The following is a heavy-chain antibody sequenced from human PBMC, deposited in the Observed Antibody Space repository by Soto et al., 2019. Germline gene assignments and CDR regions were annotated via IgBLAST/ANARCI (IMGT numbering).Heavy chain of an antibody. D-gene: IGHD4-17*01. V-gene: IGHV4-59*01. CDR1: GVSISSYY. J-gene: IGHJ5*02. CDR2: IYYSGST. Sequence: SETLSLTCTVSGVSISSYYWSWIRQPPGKGLEWIGYIYYSGSTNYNPSLKSRVTISVDTSKNQFSLKLSSVTAADTAVYYCARDVDNYGGWFDPWGQGTLVTVSS. CDR3: ARDVDNYGGWFDP.